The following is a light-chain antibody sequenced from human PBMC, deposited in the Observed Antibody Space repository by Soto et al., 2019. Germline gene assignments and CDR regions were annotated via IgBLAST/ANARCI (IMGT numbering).Light chain of an antibody. J-gene: IGKJ1*01. CDR3: QQYYIYPPWP. V-gene: IGKV1-8*01. CDR1: QGISSY. CDR2: AAS. Sequence: AIRMTQSPSSFSASTGDRVTITCRASQGISSYLAWYQQKPGKAPKLLIYAASTLQSGVPSRFRGVGSGTDFTLPISCLKFEDFATYSCQQYYIYPPWPFGQGTKWKSN.